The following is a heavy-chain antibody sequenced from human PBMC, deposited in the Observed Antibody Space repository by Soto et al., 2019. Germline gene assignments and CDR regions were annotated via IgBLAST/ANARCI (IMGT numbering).Heavy chain of an antibody. V-gene: IGHV4-59*01. D-gene: IGHD2-15*01. J-gene: IGHJ4*02. Sequence: SETLSLTCTVSGGSISSYYWSWIRQPPGKGLEWIGYIYYSGSTNYNPSLKSRVTISVDTSKNQFSLKLSSVTAADTAVYYCARVNLHGGNDFDYWGQGTLVTVSS. CDR2: IYYSGST. CDR3: ARVNLHGGNDFDY. CDR1: GGSISSYY.